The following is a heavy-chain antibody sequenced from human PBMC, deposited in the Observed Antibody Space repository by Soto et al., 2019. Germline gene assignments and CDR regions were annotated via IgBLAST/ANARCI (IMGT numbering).Heavy chain of an antibody. CDR2: ISGSGGST. J-gene: IGHJ6*02. CDR1: GFTFSSNA. D-gene: IGHD2-2*02. Sequence: EVQLLESGGGLVQPGGSLRLSCAASGFTFSSNAMSWVRQAPGKGLEWVSAISGSGGSTNYADSVKGRFTISRDNSKNTLYLQMNSLRAEDTAVYYCAGRRYCSSTSCHNYGMDVWGQGTTVTVSS. CDR3: AGRRYCSSTSCHNYGMDV. V-gene: IGHV3-23*01.